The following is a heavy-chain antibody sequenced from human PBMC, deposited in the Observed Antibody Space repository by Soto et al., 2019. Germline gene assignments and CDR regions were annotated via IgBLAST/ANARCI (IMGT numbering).Heavy chain of an antibody. J-gene: IGHJ5*02. CDR3: ATGYCTATICDPWFDP. CDR2: IYPGDSDT. D-gene: IGHD2-8*02. V-gene: IGHV5-51*01. Sequence: GESLKISCQGSGYNFRSYWHAWVRQIPGKGLEWMGIIYPGDSDTRYRPSFQGQVTISVDKSNTTAYLQWSSLKASDTAMSYCATGYCTATICDPWFDPWGQGTLVTVPS. CDR1: GYNFRSYW.